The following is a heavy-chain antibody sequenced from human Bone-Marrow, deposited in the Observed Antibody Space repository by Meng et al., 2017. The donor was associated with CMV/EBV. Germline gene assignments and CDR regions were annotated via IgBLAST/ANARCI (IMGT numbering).Heavy chain of an antibody. Sequence: GESLKISCAASGFAFSTYAMSWVRQAPGKGLEWVSTISASGDSTYFADSLKGRFTISRDNSKNTLFLQMNSLRAEDTAVYYCAKDRSSIWYSNDWFAPWGPGNLVNFSS. CDR3: AKDRSSIWYSNDWFAP. D-gene: IGHD6-13*01. CDR2: ISASGDST. J-gene: IGHJ5*02. V-gene: IGHV3-23*01. CDR1: GFAFSTYA.